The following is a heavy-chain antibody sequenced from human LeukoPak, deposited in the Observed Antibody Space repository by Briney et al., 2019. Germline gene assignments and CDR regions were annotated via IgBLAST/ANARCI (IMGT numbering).Heavy chain of an antibody. D-gene: IGHD1-1*01. J-gene: IGHJ4*02. CDR2: ISYDGSNK. Sequence: GGSLRLSCAASGFTFSSYAMHWVRQAPGKGLEWVAVISYDGSNKYYADSVKGRFTISRDNSKNTLYLQMNSLRAEDTAVYYCARAENVRIEFDYWGQGTLVTVSS. V-gene: IGHV3-30-3*01. CDR1: GFTFSSYA. CDR3: ARAENVRIEFDY.